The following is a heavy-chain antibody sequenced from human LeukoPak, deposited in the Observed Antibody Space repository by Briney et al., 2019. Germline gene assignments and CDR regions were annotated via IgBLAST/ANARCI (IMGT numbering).Heavy chain of an antibody. J-gene: IGHJ4*02. CDR3: VKFFLPYLAGGTGSR. CDR1: GFTFRSSG. D-gene: IGHD3-10*01. V-gene: IGHV3-33*03. Sequence: GGSLRLSCAASGFTFRSSGMHWVRQAPGKGPEWVAVIWYDGTNKNYLASVKGRFTISRDNYRNTLYLQMNSLRAEDTALYYCVKFFLPYLAGGTGSRWGQGTLVTVSS. CDR2: IWYDGTNK.